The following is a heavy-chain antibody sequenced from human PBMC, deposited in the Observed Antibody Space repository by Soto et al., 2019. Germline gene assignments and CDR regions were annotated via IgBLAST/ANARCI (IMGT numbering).Heavy chain of an antibody. V-gene: IGHV3-74*01. J-gene: IGHJ4*02. CDR2: INNDGSST. CDR1: GFTFSNYW. D-gene: IGHD2-2*01. CDR3: TRATAVSFDY. Sequence: PGESLKISCAASGFTFSNYWIHWVRQAPGKGLMWVSRINNDGSSTSHADSVKGRFTISRDNAKNTVYLHMNSLRAEDTAVYYCTRATAVSFDYWGQGALVTVSS.